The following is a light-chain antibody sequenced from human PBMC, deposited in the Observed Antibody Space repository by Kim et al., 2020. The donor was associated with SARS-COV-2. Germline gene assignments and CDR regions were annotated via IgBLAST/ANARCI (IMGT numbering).Light chain of an antibody. CDR3: LLYYGGAQV. CDR2: STT. J-gene: IGLJ3*02. V-gene: IGLV7-43*01. Sequence: PGGTVTLTWASSTGAVTRGYSPNWFQQKPGQAPRALIYSTTKTHSWTPARFSGSLLGGKAALTLSGVQPEDEAEYYCLLYYGGAQVFGGGTQLTVL. CDR1: TGAVTRGYS.